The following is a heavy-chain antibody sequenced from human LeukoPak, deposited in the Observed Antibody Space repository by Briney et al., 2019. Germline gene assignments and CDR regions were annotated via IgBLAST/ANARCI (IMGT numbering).Heavy chain of an antibody. CDR3: AKGIYSSGWSYFDY. CDR2: LSGSGITT. D-gene: IGHD6-19*01. J-gene: IGHJ4*01. CDR1: GFTFSNSA. Sequence: PGGSLRLSCAASGFTFSNSAMSWVRQAPGKGLEWVSTLSGSGITTYYADSVKGRLTISRDNSKNTLYLQMSSLRAEDTAVYYCAKGIYSSGWSYFDYWGHGTLVTVSS. V-gene: IGHV3-23*01.